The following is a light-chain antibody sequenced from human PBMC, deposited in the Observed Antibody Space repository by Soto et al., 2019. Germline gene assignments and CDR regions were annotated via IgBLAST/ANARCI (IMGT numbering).Light chain of an antibody. CDR2: DAS. J-gene: IGKJ5*01. Sequence: EIVMTQSPATLSLSPGERATLSCRASQSFSSYLAWYQQKPGQAPRLLIYDASNRATGIPARFSGSGSGTDFTLTIRSLEPEDFAVYYCQQRSNWPPITFGQGTRLEIK. CDR3: QQRSNWPPIT. V-gene: IGKV3-11*01. CDR1: QSFSSY.